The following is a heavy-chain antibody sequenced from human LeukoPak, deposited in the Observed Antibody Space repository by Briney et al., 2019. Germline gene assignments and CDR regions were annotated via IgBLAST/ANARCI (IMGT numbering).Heavy chain of an antibody. J-gene: IGHJ4*02. V-gene: IGHV4-4*07. CDR3: ARENPGYSSSWYGYYFDY. Sequence: ASETLSLTCTVSGGSISSYYWSWIRQPAGKGLEWIGRIYTSGSTNYNPSLKSRVTISVDTSKNQFSLKLSSVPAADTAVYYCARENPGYSSSWYGYYFDYWGQGTLVTVSS. D-gene: IGHD6-13*01. CDR1: GGSISSYY. CDR2: IYTSGST.